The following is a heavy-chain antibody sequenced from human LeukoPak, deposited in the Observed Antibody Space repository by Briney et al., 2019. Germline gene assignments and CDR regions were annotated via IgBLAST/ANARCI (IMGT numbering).Heavy chain of an antibody. V-gene: IGHV1-18*01. D-gene: IGHD3-10*01. J-gene: IGHJ6*02. CDR1: GYTFPSYG. Sequence: GASVKVSCKPSGYTFPSYGIRWVRQAPGQGLEWMGWISAYNGNTNYAQKLQGRVTMTTDTSTSTAYMELRSLRSDDTAVYYCASQTRFGELLYTPYYSYGMDVWGQGTTVTVSS. CDR3: ASQTRFGELLYTPYYSYGMDV. CDR2: ISAYNGNT.